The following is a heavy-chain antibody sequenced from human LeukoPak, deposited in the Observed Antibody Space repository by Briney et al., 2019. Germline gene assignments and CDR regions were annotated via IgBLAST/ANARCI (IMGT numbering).Heavy chain of an antibody. CDR2: LRGDGET. D-gene: IGHD3-16*01. CDR1: GFIFRDYA. V-gene: IGHV3-23*01. J-gene: IGHJ4*02. Sequence: GGSLRLSCVASGFIFRDYAMSWVRHTPRGGLEWVSSLRGDGETFYTDSVKGRFTLSRDHSRNTVYLQLSNLRVEDTAVYYCAKASWVSSADAVLWGQGTLVTVS. CDR3: AKASWVSSADAVL.